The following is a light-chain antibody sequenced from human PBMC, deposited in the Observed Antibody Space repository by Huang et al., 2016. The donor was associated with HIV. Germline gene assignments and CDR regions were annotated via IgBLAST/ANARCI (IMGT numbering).Light chain of an antibody. J-gene: IGKJ1*01. V-gene: IGKV1-5*03. CDR2: EAS. CDR3: QQYNSFPWT. Sequence: DIQMTQSSATLSASVGDRVTIACRASQSISTWLAWYQQKPGRAPNLLIYEASTLESGVPSRFSGGGSGTDFTLTISSLQPDDFATYYCQQYNSFPWTFCQGTKVEV. CDR1: QSISTW.